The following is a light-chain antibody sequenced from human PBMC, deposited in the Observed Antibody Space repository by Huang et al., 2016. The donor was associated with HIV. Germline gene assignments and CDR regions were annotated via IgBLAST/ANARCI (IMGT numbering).Light chain of an antibody. CDR3: QQYNNWPPYT. CDR1: QSVSSN. J-gene: IGKJ2*01. Sequence: EIVMTQSPATLSVSPGDRATLSCRATQSVSSNLAWYQQKPGRAPRLLIYAASTRATGIPATFSGSGSGTEFTLTISSLQSEDFAVYYCQQYNNWPPYTFGQGTKLEIK. CDR2: AAS. V-gene: IGKV3-15*01.